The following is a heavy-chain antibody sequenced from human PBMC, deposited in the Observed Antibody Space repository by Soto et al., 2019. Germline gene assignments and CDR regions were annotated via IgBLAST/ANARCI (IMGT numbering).Heavy chain of an antibody. V-gene: IGHV4-4*02. CDR1: GGSISSSNW. Sequence: QVQLQESGPGLVKPSGTLSLTCAVSGGSISSSNWWSWVRQPPGKGLEWIGGIYHSGSTNYNPSLKRXXTXSXXKSTNQFSLKLSSVTAADTAVYYCAREQGYYGMDVWGQGTTVTVSS. J-gene: IGHJ6*02. CDR2: IYHSGST. CDR3: AREQGYYGMDV.